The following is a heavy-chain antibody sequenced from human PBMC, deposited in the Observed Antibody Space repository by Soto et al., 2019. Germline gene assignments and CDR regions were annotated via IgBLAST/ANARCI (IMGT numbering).Heavy chain of an antibody. CDR3: ARGSLDDILTGYYSFFY. V-gene: IGHV3-53*01. CDR2: IYSGGST. CDR1: GFTVSSNY. Sequence: PVGSLRLSCAASGFTVSSNYMSWVRQAPGKGLEWVSVIYSGGSTYYADSVKGRFTISRDNSKNTLYLQMNSLRAEDTAVYYCARGSLDDILTGYYSFFYWGQGTLVTVSS. J-gene: IGHJ4*02. D-gene: IGHD3-9*01.